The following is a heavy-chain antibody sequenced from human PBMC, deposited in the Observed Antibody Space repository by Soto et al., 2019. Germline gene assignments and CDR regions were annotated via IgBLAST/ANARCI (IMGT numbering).Heavy chain of an antibody. D-gene: IGHD5-18*01. V-gene: IGHV1-18*01. Sequence: GASVKVSCKASGYTFTNYGLTWVRQAPGQGLEWMGWITTNSANTNYAQNFQGRVTMTTDTSTSTAYMELRSLRSGDTAVYFCARTRGYSYGYADYWGQGTLVTVSS. CDR2: ITTNSANT. CDR1: GYTFTNYG. CDR3: ARTRGYSYGYADY. J-gene: IGHJ4*02.